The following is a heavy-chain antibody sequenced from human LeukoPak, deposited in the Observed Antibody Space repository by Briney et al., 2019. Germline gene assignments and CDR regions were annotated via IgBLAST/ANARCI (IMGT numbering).Heavy chain of an antibody. Sequence: PSETLSLTCTVSGGSIGSSTYYWGWIRQPPGKGLEWIGTIYYSETTYYNPSLKSRVTISVDTSKNQFSLKLSSVTAADTAVYYCARLSAYYYALDYWGQGTLVTVSS. CDR2: IYYSETT. J-gene: IGHJ4*02. CDR1: GGSIGSSTYY. V-gene: IGHV4-39*01. CDR3: ARLSAYYYALDY. D-gene: IGHD3-22*01.